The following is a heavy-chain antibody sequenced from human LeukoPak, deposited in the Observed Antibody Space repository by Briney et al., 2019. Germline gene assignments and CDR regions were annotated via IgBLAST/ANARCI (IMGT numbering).Heavy chain of an antibody. CDR1: GGSISYSSYY. J-gene: IGHJ4*02. CDR3: AREKTGIFDY. Sequence: PSETLSLTCTVSGGSISYSSYYWGWVRQPPGKGLEWIGSIYYSGTTSYNPSLKSRVTISEDTSKNQFSLQLSSVTAADTAVYYCAREKTGIFDYWGQGTLVTVSS. D-gene: IGHD1-1*01. CDR2: IYYSGTT. V-gene: IGHV4-39*07.